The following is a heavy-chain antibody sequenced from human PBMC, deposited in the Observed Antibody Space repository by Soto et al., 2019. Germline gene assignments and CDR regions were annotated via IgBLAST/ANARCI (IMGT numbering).Heavy chain of an antibody. J-gene: IGHJ6*02. CDR1: GGSISSTHNY. CDR3: SRRYSFGSGKYGVDV. D-gene: IGHD3-10*01. Sequence: PSETLSLTCSVSGGSISSTHNYWGWIRQPPGKGLEWIGTISYNGNTYYNPSLNGRVIISADTSKNQFSLKLSSLTAADTAVYYRSRRYSFGSGKYGVDVWGQGTMVTVS. V-gene: IGHV4-39*01. CDR2: ISYNGNT.